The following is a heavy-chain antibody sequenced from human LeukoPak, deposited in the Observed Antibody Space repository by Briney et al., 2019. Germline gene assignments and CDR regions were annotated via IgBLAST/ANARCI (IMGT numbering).Heavy chain of an antibody. V-gene: IGHV3-23*01. J-gene: IGHJ6*03. Sequence: GGSLRLSCAASGFTFSSYGMSWVRQAPGKGLEWVSAISGSGGSTYYADSAKGRFTISRDNSKNTLYLQMNSLRAEDTAVYYCAKRGLGLRYFDPSITYYYYYYMDVWGKGTTVTISS. D-gene: IGHD3-9*01. CDR3: AKRGLGLRYFDPSITYYYYYYMDV. CDR2: ISGSGGST. CDR1: GFTFSSYG.